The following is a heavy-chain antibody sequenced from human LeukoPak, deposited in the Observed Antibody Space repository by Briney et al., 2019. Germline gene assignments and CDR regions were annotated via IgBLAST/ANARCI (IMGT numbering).Heavy chain of an antibody. J-gene: IGHJ4*02. CDR2: ISYDGSNK. V-gene: IGHV3-30-3*01. CDR3: ARYCSGGSCFPGGFDY. D-gene: IGHD2-15*01. CDR1: GFTFSSYA. Sequence: GGSLSLSCAASGFTFSSYAMHWVRQAPGKGLEWVAVISYDGSNKYYADSVKGRFTISRDNSKNTQYLQMNTQRAEDTAVYYCARYCSGGSCFPGGFDYWGQGTLVTVSS.